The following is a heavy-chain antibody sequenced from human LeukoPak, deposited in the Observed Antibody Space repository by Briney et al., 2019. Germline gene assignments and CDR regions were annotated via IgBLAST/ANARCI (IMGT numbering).Heavy chain of an antibody. J-gene: IGHJ3*02. CDR1: GFTLSNYW. CDR2: IDENGGRK. D-gene: IGHD3-9*01. Sequence: GPSLRLSCVASGFTLSNYWMTWVRQAPGKGLECVANIDENGGRKYSVDSVKGRFTVSKDNTKNALYLQMNSLRAEDTAVYYCERDLNVQAAPDWYDVFDIWGQGTMVTVSS. CDR3: ERDLNVQAAPDWYDVFDI. V-gene: IGHV3-7*01.